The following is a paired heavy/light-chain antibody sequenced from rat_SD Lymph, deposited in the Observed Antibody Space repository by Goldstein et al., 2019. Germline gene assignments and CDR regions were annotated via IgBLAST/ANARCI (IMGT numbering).Light chain of an antibody. V-gene: IGKV12S38*01. CDR2: YAS. CDR3: LQGSKYPLT. J-gene: IGKJ5*01. Sequence: DIQMTQSPPSLSASLGETVSIECRASEDIYSNLAWYQQKSGKSPQLLIYYASSLQDGVPSRFSGSGSGTQYSLKISGMQPEDEGVYYCLQGSKYPLTFGSGTKLEIK. CDR1: EDIYSN.
Heavy chain of an antibody. V-gene: IGHV11-3*01. CDR1: GFTFSNYW. CDR2: INTDGSKT. J-gene: IGHJ4*01. Sequence: EVQLVESGGSLVQPGGSLKLSCVASGFTFSNYWMDWVRQTPGKSLEWIGEINTDGSKTNYAPSIKDRFTISRDNAKSTLYLQMSNVKSDDTAIYYCTRIWYYYDGYYHVGVMDAWGQGASVTVSS. CDR3: TRIWYYYDGYYHVGVMDA. D-gene: IGHD1-12*03.